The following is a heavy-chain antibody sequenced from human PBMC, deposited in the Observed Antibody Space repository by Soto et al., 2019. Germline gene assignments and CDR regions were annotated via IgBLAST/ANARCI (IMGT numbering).Heavy chain of an antibody. D-gene: IGHD6-19*01. CDR1: GYTFSGFY. CDR2: INPSNGGT. V-gene: IGHV1-2*02. J-gene: IGHJ4*02. CDR3: ASAAVTGTAGLDF. Sequence: KVSCKASGYTFSGFYMHWVRQAPGQGLEWMGWINPSNGGTKYAEKFQGRVTMTRDTSISTAYVELSRLTSDDTAVYYCASAAVTGTAGLDFWGQGTLVT.